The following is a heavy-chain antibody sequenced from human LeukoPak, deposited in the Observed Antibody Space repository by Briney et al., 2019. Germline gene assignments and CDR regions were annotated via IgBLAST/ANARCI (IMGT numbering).Heavy chain of an antibody. J-gene: IGHJ4*02. CDR3: ARRYCSSTSCYLAEYYFDY. CDR2: ISAYNGNT. Sequence: ASVKVSCMASGYTFTSYGISWVRQAPGQGLEWMGWISAYNGNTNYAQKLQGRVTMTTDTSTSTAYMELRSLRSDDTAVYYCARRYCSSTSCYLAEYYFDYWGQGTLVTVSS. V-gene: IGHV1-18*01. CDR1: GYTFTSYG. D-gene: IGHD2-2*01.